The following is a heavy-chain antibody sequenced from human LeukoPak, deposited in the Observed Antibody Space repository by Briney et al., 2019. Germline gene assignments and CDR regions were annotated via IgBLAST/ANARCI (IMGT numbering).Heavy chain of an antibody. J-gene: IGHJ4*02. V-gene: IGHV1-69*04. CDR3: ARGSSSYPDS. CDR2: IIPILGIA. CDR1: GGTFSSYA. Sequence: EASVKVSCKASGGTFSSYAISWVRQAPGQGLEWMGRIIPILGIANYAQKFQGRVTITADESTSTAYMELSSLRSEDTAVYYCARGSSSYPDSWGQGTLVTVSS. D-gene: IGHD6-13*01.